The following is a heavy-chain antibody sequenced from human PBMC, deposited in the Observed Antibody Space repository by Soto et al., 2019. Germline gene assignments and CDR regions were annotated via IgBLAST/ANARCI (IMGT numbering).Heavy chain of an antibody. V-gene: IGHV3-53*04. D-gene: IGHD3-22*01. Sequence: GGSLRLSCAASGFTVSSNYMSWVRQAPGKGLEWVSVIYSGGSTYYADSVKGRFTISRHNSKNTLYLQMNSLRAEDTAVYYCARYYDSSGYRSFHDWYFDLWGRGTLVTVSS. CDR2: IYSGGST. J-gene: IGHJ2*01. CDR1: GFTVSSNY. CDR3: ARYYDSSGYRSFHDWYFDL.